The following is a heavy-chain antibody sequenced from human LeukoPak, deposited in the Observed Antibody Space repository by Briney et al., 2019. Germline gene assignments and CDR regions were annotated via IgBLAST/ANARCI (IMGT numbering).Heavy chain of an antibody. D-gene: IGHD3-10*01. CDR3: GWSYYFGSGSFPSTGYYGMDV. CDR1: GGSISSYY. V-gene: IGHV4-59*08. CDR2: IYYSGST. J-gene: IGHJ6*02. Sequence: SETLSLTCTVSGGSISSYYWSWIRQPPGKGLEWIGHIYYSGSTNYNPSLKSRVTISVDTSKNQFSLKLSSVTAADTAVYKGGWSYYFGSGSFPSTGYYGMDVWGQGTTVTVSS.